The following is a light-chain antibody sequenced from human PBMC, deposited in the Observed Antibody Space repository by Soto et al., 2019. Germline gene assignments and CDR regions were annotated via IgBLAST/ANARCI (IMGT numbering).Light chain of an antibody. CDR1: QSISSW. CDR2: DAS. J-gene: IGKJ1*01. Sequence: DIQMTQSPSILSASVGDRVTITCRASQSISSWLAWYQQKPGKAPKLLIYDASNLESGVPSTFSGSGSGTEFTLTISSLQPDDFATYYCQQYYTYWHMFGQGTKVDI. CDR3: QQYYTYWHM. V-gene: IGKV1-5*01.